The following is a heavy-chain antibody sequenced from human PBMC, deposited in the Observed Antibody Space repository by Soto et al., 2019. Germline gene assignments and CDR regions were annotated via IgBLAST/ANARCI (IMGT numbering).Heavy chain of an antibody. CDR3: ARDGDAEANFDP. CDR2: INAYNGYT. D-gene: IGHD4-17*01. Sequence: QVQLMQSGAEVKKPGASVKVSCKASGYTFTNYGISWVRQAPGQGLEWMGWINAYNGYTNYAQKFQGRVTMATDTSTSTAYMELRSLRSDDTAVYYCARDGDAEANFDPWGQGTLVTVSS. CDR1: GYTFTNYG. J-gene: IGHJ5*02. V-gene: IGHV1-18*01.